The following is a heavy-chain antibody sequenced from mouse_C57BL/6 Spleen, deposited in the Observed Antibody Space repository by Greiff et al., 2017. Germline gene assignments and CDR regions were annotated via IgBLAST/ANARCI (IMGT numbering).Heavy chain of an antibody. CDR1: GYTFTSYW. CDR3: ARGGSGGAMDY. V-gene: IGHV1-61*01. CDR2: IYPSDSET. J-gene: IGHJ4*01. D-gene: IGHD1-1*02. Sequence: QVQLQQPGAELVRPGSSVKLSCKASGYTFTSYWMDWVKQRPGQGLEWIGNIYPSDSETHYNPKFKDKATLTVDKSSSTAYMQLSSLTSEDSAVFYCARGGSGGAMDYWGQGTSVTVSS.